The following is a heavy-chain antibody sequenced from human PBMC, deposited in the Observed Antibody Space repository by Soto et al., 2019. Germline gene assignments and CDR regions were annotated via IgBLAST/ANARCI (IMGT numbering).Heavy chain of an antibody. D-gene: IGHD3-9*01. Sequence: HPGGSLRLSCAASGFTFSSYAMSWVRQAPGKGLEWVSAISGSSGSTYYADSVKGRFTISRDNSKNTLYLQMNSLRAEDTAVYYCAKWESYDILTGPTTFDYWGQGTLVTVSS. CDR2: ISGSSGST. CDR1: GFTFSSYA. V-gene: IGHV3-23*01. J-gene: IGHJ4*02. CDR3: AKWESYDILTGPTTFDY.